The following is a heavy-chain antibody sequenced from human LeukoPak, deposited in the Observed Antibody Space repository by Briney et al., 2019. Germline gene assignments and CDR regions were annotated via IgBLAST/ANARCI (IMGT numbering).Heavy chain of an antibody. Sequence: SETLSLTCAVSGGPISSSSYYWSWIRQPPGKGLEWIGSIYFSGTTYYNPSLKSRVTISLDTSVNQCSLKLNSVTAADTAVYYCARHAVTFGGVIVSPFDHWGQGSLVTVSS. CDR2: IYFSGTT. D-gene: IGHD3-16*02. CDR1: GGPISSSSYY. J-gene: IGHJ4*02. CDR3: ARHAVTFGGVIVSPFDH. V-gene: IGHV4-39*01.